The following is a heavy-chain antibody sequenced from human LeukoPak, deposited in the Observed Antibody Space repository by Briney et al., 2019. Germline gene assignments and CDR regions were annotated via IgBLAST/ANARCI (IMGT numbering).Heavy chain of an antibody. D-gene: IGHD3-9*01. CDR2: IYTSGST. V-gene: IGHV4-61*02. Sequence: PSQTLSLTCTVSGDSISSGSYYWSWIRQPAGKGLEWIGRIYTSGSTNYNPSLKSRVTMSVDTSKNQFSLKLSSVTAADTAVYYCARGREEWGRYYDILTGPSYYFDYWGQGTLVTVSS. CDR3: ARGREEWGRYYDILTGPSYYFDY. J-gene: IGHJ4*02. CDR1: GDSISSGSYY.